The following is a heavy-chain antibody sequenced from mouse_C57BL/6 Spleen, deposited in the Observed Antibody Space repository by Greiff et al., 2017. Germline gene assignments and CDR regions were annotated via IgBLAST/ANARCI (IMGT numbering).Heavy chain of an antibody. CDR1: GYTFTSYW. Sequence: QVQLQQPGAELVKPGASVKLSCKASGYTFTSYWMQWVKQRPGQGLEWIGEIDPSDSYTNYNQKFKGKATLTVDTSSSTAYMQLSSLTSEDSAVYYCARTEGFDYWGQGTTHTVFS. CDR3: ARTEGFDY. J-gene: IGHJ2*01. CDR2: IDPSDSYT. V-gene: IGHV1-50*01.